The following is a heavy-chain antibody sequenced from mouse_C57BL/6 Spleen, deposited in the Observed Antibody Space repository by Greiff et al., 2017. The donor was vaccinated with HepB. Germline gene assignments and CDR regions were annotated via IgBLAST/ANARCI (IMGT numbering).Heavy chain of an antibody. CDR1: GYTFTSYW. Sequence: VQLQQSGAELVKPGASVKLSCKASGYTFTSYWMQWVKQRPGQGLEWIGEIDPSDSYTNYNQKFKGKATLTVDTSSSTAYMQLSSLTSEDSAVYYCARSNYGNYYFDYWGQSTTLTVSS. J-gene: IGHJ2*01. CDR3: ARSNYGNYYFDY. CDR2: IDPSDSYT. D-gene: IGHD2-1*01. V-gene: IGHV1-50*01.